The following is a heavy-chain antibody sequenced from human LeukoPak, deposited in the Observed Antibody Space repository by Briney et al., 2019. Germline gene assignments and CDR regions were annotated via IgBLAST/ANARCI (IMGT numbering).Heavy chain of an antibody. D-gene: IGHD2-15*01. Sequence: SETLSLTCAVYGGSFSGYYWSWIRQPPGKGLEWIGEINHSGSTNYNPSLKSRVTISVDTSKNQISLKLSSVTAADTAVYYCARGRECSGGSCYYYYYGMDVWGQGTTVTVSS. J-gene: IGHJ6*02. CDR2: INHSGST. CDR3: ARGRECSGGSCYYYYYGMDV. V-gene: IGHV4-34*01. CDR1: GGSFSGYY.